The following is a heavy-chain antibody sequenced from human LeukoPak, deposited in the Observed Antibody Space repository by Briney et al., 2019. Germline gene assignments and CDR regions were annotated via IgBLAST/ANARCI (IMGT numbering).Heavy chain of an antibody. CDR1: GGTFSSYT. V-gene: IGHV1-69*02. Sequence: SVKVSCKASGGTFSSYTISWVRQAPGQGLEWMGRIIPILGIANYTQKFQGRVTITADKSTSTAYMELSSLRSEDTAVYYCARGNPLSIVGYDRHFDYWGQGTLVTVSS. J-gene: IGHJ4*02. CDR3: ARGNPLSIVGYDRHFDY. D-gene: IGHD1-26*01. CDR2: IIPILGIA.